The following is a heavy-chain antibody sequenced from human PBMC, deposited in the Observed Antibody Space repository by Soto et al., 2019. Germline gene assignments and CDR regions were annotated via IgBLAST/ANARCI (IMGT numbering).Heavy chain of an antibody. CDR1: GFTFSSYS. CDR2: ISSSSSTI. V-gene: IGHV3-48*02. Sequence: PGGSLRLSCAASGFTFSSYSMNWVRQAPGKGLEWVSYISSSSSTIYYADSVKGRFTISRDNAKNSLYLQMNSLRDEDTAVYYCARDAELHLFYYYDSSGYYHPGPTDYWGQGTLVTVSS. J-gene: IGHJ4*02. D-gene: IGHD3-22*01. CDR3: ARDAELHLFYYYDSSGYYHPGPTDY.